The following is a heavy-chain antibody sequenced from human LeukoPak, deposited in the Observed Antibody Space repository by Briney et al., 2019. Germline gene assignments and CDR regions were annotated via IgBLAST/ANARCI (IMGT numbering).Heavy chain of an antibody. CDR2: IYYSGST. V-gene: IGHV4-59*01. CDR1: GGPISSYY. Sequence: SETLSLTCTVSGGPISSYYWSWIRQPPGKGLEWIGYIYYSGSTNYNPSLKSRVTISVDTSKNQFSLKLSSVTAADTAVYYCARDLTGDTGFDPWGQGTLVTVSS. D-gene: IGHD7-27*01. J-gene: IGHJ5*02. CDR3: ARDLTGDTGFDP.